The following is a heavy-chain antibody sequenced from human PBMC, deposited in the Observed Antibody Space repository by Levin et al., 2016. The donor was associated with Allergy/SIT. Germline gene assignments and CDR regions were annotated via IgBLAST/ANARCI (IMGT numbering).Heavy chain of an antibody. CDR2: ISGSGGRT. CDR3: ARDKAHDY. V-gene: IGHV3-23*01. Sequence: GESLKISCAASGLASSSFVMNWVRQAPGKGLEWVSGISGSGGRTYYADSVKGRFTISRDDSKNTLYLQMNSLRAEDTAIYYCARDKAHDYWGQGTLLTVSS. J-gene: IGHJ4*02. CDR1: GLASSSFV.